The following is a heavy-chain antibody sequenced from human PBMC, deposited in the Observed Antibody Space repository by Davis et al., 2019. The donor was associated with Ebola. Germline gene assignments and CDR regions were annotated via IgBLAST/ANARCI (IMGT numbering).Heavy chain of an antibody. J-gene: IGHJ5*02. Sequence: PGGSLRLSCAASGFTVSSNYMSWVRQAPGKGLEWVSVIYSGGSTYYADSVKGRFTISRDNSKNTLYLQMNSLRAEDTAVYYCARITGTRTNWFDPWGQGTLVTVSS. CDR1: GFTVSSNY. D-gene: IGHD1-7*01. CDR3: ARITGTRTNWFDP. V-gene: IGHV3-66*01. CDR2: IYSGGST.